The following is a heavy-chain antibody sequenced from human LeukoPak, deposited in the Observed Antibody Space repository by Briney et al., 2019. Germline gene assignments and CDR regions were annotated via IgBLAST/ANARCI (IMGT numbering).Heavy chain of an antibody. V-gene: IGHV3-23*01. Sequence: GGSLRLSCAASGFTFSTNAMNWVRQAPGKGLEWVSGIGGDGRSFYTDSVKGRFTISRDNSKNTFHLQMNSLRAEDTAVYYCAKDYSDSRVGDVFFEYWGQGTLVTVSS. J-gene: IGHJ4*02. D-gene: IGHD1-26*01. CDR3: AKDYSDSRVGDVFFEY. CDR2: IGGDGRS. CDR1: GFTFSTNA.